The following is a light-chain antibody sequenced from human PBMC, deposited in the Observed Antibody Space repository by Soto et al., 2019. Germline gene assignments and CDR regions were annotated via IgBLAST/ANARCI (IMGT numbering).Light chain of an antibody. V-gene: IGKV1-39*01. J-gene: IGKJ5*01. CDR3: QQSHSTPFT. Sequence: DIQMTQSPSSLSASVGDRVTITCRASQSITTYLNWYQLKPGKAPKLLIYAASSLQGGVPSRFSGSGSGAEFTLTISSLQPEDFASYCCQQSHSTPFTFGQGTRLENK. CDR2: AAS. CDR1: QSITTY.